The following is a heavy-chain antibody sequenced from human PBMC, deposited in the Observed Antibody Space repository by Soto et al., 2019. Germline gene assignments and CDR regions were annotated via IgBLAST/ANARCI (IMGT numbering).Heavy chain of an antibody. D-gene: IGHD3-10*01. CDR2: IRVHNGNT. CDR3: VRDLDGSGFYYTGY. Sequence: GASVKVSCKASGYNFINYGITWVRQAPGQGLEWMGWIRVHNGNTNYAQNLQGRVTMTTDTSTSTAYMELRSLRSDDTAVYYCVRDLDGSGFYYTGYWGPRTLVTVAS. CDR1: GYNFINYG. J-gene: IGHJ4*02. V-gene: IGHV1-18*01.